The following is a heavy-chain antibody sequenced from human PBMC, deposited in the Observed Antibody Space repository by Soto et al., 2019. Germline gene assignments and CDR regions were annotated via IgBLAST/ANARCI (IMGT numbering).Heavy chain of an antibody. CDR2: IVPIFGTT. D-gene: IGHD6-19*01. CDR1: GGTFSNYA. Sequence: QVQLVQSGAEVKKPGSSVKVSCKVSGGTFSNYAIDWVRLAPGHGLEWMGGIVPIFGTTYYTQKFQGRATLIADDSTTTAYLEMSSLRSEHTAIYYCARVEAVAGLYNYHGLDVWGQGTAVTVSS. CDR3: ARVEAVAGLYNYHGLDV. J-gene: IGHJ6*02. V-gene: IGHV1-69*12.